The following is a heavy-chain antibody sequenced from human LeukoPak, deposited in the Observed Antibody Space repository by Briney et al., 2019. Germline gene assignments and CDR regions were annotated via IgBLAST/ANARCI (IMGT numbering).Heavy chain of an antibody. D-gene: IGHD2-2*01. CDR1: GGSISSSSYY. CDR3: AMRPCVTSCFSYYYYYGMDV. V-gene: IGHV4-39*01. J-gene: IGHJ6*02. Sequence: PSETLSLTCTVSGGSISSSSYYWGWIRQPPGKGLEWIGSIYYSGSTYYNPSLKSRVTISVDTSKNQFSLKLSSVTAADTAVYYCAMRPCVTSCFSYYYYYGMDVWGQGTTVTVSS. CDR2: IYYSGST.